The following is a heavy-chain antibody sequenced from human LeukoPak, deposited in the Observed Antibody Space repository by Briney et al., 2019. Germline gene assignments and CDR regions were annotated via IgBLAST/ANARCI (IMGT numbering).Heavy chain of an antibody. Sequence: SETLSLTCTVSGGSFSSGSYYWNWIRQPAGKGLEWIGRIYTSGSTNYNPSLKSRVTISVDTSKNQFSLKLSSVTAADTAVYYCARSSYYDSSGYYLFAYWGQGTLVTVSS. CDR1: GGSFSSGSYY. V-gene: IGHV4-61*02. CDR3: ARSSYYDSSGYYLFAY. CDR2: IYTSGST. J-gene: IGHJ4*02. D-gene: IGHD3-22*01.